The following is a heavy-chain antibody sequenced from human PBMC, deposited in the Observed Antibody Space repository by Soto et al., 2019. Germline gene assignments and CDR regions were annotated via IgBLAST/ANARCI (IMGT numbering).Heavy chain of an antibody. V-gene: IGHV4-30-4*01. D-gene: IGHD4-4*01. J-gene: IGHJ4*02. CDR2: NYCSGNT. Sequence: QVQLQESGPGLVKPSQTLSLTCTVSGGSISSGDYYWSWIRQPPGKGLEWIGYNYCSGNTYYNPSLQRRVTISVDTSNNQFSLKLSAVTAADTAVYYCAGRDHHYRFASDFWGQGTPVTVSS. CDR3: AGRDHHYRFASDF. CDR1: GGSISSGDYY.